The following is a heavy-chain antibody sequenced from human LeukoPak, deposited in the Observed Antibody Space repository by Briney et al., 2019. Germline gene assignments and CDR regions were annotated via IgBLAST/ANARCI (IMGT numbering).Heavy chain of an antibody. CDR2: ISHVGGT. CDR3: AKDREYDDSCDYNG. V-gene: IGHV3-23*01. Sequence: PGGSLRLSCTGPGFTFGDYAMSWVRQAPEKGLEWVSAISHVGGTYYADSVRGRFTISRDDSKNMVYLQMDSLRAEDTAVYYCAKDREYDDSCDYNGWGQGTLVTVSS. CDR1: GFTFGDYA. D-gene: IGHD3-22*01. J-gene: IGHJ4*02.